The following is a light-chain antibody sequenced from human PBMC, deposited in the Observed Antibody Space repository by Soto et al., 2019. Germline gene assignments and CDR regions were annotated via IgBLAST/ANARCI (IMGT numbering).Light chain of an antibody. CDR3: QVWDSSSDHVV. CDR2: SND. Sequence: QSVLTQPPSASGTPGQRVTISCSGSSSNIGSNTVSWFQHLPGTAPKLLIYSNDQRPSGVPDRFSGSKSGTSASLAISGLQSADEADYYCQVWDSSSDHVVFGGGTKVTVL. CDR1: SSNIGSNT. J-gene: IGLJ2*01. V-gene: IGLV1-44*01.